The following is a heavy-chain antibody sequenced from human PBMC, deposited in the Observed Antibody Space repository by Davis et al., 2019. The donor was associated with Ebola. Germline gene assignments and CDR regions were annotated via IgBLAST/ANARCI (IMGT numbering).Heavy chain of an antibody. J-gene: IGHJ3*01. D-gene: IGHD2/OR15-2a*01. CDR2: IIPILGIA. V-gene: IGHV1-69*02. Sequence: SVKVSCNASGGSFRSYIFSWVRQAPGQGLEWMGRIIPILGIADYAQNFQGRVTITADKSTSTAYMELSSLRSEDTAVYYCARGLQLLYVWGQGTLVTVSS. CDR3: ARGLQLLYV. CDR1: GGSFRSYI.